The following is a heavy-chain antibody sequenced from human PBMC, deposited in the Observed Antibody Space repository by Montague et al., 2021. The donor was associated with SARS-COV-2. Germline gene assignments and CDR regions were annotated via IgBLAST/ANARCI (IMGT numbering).Heavy chain of an antibody. V-gene: IGHV4-4*02. CDR3: ATVARGCSATSCYLSS. CDR2: VLYTDYT. CDR1: GASISSNTW. Sequence: SETLSLTCGVSGASISSNTWWNWVRRSPGEGLEWIGEVLYTDYTNYNPSLKSRLTISLDKSKNQVSLRLTSVTAADTAVYYCATVARGCSATSCYLSSWGPGTLVTVSS. D-gene: IGHD2-2*01. J-gene: IGHJ4*02.